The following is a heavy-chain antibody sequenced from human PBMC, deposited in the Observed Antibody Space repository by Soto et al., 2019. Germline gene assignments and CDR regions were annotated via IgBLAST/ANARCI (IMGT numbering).Heavy chain of an antibody. Sequence: QVQLVQSGAEEKKPGASVKVSCKASGYTFTSYAMHWVRQAPGQRLEWMGWINAGNGNTKYSQKFQGRVTITRDTSASTAYMGLSRLRSEDTAVYYCARSIVVVPALDYWGQGTLVTVSS. CDR3: ARSIVVVPALDY. D-gene: IGHD2-21*02. J-gene: IGHJ4*02. V-gene: IGHV1-3*05. CDR2: INAGNGNT. CDR1: GYTFTSYA.